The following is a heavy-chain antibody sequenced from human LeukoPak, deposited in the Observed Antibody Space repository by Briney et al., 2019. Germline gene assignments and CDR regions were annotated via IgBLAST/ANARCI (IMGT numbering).Heavy chain of an antibody. Sequence: GGSLRLSCAVSGFTFSSYAMHWVRQAPGKGLEWVAVISYDGSNKYYADSVKGRFTISRDNSKNTLYLQMNSLRAEDTAVYYCARDLWAGDSVAGTGDYWGQGTLVTVSS. CDR2: ISYDGSNK. D-gene: IGHD6-19*01. J-gene: IGHJ4*02. V-gene: IGHV3-30-3*01. CDR3: ARDLWAGDSVAGTGDY. CDR1: GFTFSSYA.